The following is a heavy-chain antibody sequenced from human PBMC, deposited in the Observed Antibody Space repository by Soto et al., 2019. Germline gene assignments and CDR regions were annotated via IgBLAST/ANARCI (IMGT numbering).Heavy chain of an antibody. CDR2: ISAYNGNT. V-gene: IGHV1-18*01. J-gene: IGHJ5*02. Sequence: GASVKVSFKASGYTFTSYGISWLRQAPGQGLEWMGWISAYNGNTNYAQKLQGRVTMTTDTSTSTAYMELRSLRSDDTAVYYCARAWITMVRGVSWFDPWGQGTLVTVSS. CDR3: ARAWITMVRGVSWFDP. D-gene: IGHD3-10*01. CDR1: GYTFTSYG.